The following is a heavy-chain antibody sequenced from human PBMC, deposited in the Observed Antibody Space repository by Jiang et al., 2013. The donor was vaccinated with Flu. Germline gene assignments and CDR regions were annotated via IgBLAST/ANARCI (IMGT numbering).Heavy chain of an antibody. CDR1: RDSVSSNSAA. J-gene: IGHJ3*02. Sequence: LTCAISRDSVSSNSAAWSWIRQSPSRGLEWLGRTYYRSKWYNDYAVSVKSRMTINSDTSKNQFSLQLNSVTPEDTAVYYCARDPEWLMDAFDIWGQGTMVTVSS. D-gene: IGHD6-19*01. V-gene: IGHV6-1*01. CDR3: ARDPEWLMDAFDI. CDR2: TYYRSKWYN.